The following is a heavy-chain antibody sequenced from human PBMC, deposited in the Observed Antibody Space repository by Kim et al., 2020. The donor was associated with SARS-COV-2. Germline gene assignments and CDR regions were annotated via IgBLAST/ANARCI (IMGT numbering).Heavy chain of an antibody. CDR2: INTNTGNP. V-gene: IGHV7-4-1*02. Sequence: ASVKVSCKASGYTFTSYAMNWVRQAPGQGLEWMGWINTNTGNPTYAQGFTGRFVFSLDTSVSTAYLQISSLKAEDTAVYYCARDPQCTQGDAFDIWGQGTMVTVSS. CDR1: GYTFTSYA. J-gene: IGHJ3*02. CDR3: ARDPQCTQGDAFDI.